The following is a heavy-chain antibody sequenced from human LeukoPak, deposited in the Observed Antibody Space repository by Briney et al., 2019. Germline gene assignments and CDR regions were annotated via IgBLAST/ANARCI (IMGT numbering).Heavy chain of an antibody. V-gene: IGHV3-23*01. CDR3: AKGSGGWYRPGDY. CDR2: ISGSGGST. D-gene: IGHD6-19*01. J-gene: IGHJ4*02. CDR1: GFTFSSYA. Sequence: PGGSLRLSCAASGFTFSSYAMSWVRQAPGKGLEWVSAISGSGGSTYYADSVKGRFTISRDNSKSTLYLQMNSLRAEDTAVYYCAKGSGGWYRPGDYWGQGTLVTVSS.